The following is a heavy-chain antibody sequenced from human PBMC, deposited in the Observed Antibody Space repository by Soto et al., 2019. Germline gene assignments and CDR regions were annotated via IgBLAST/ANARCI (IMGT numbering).Heavy chain of an antibody. V-gene: IGHV4-34*01. CDR1: GGSFSGYY. Sequence: SETLSLTCAVYGGSFSGYYWSWIHQPPGKGLEWIGEINHSGSTNYNPSLKSRVTISVDTSKYQFSLKLSSVTAADTAVYYCARGDRGSSGWYGPYYYYGMDVWGQGTTVTVSS. J-gene: IGHJ6*02. CDR3: ARGDRGSSGWYGPYYYYGMDV. D-gene: IGHD6-19*01. CDR2: INHSGST.